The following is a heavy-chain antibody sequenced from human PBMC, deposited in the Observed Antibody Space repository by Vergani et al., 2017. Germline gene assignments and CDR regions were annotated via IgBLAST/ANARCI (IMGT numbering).Heavy chain of an antibody. CDR3: APVYFRRMTCARSDYFYHIDV. CDR2: IYPGNSET. CDR1: GYSFSRNW. Sequence: EVQLEQSGAAVKKPGESLEISCKGSGYSFSRNWIAWVRERPGQGLEWMGMIYPGNSETRNNPSFRGQVTMSVDKSISTAYLQWSSLKASDSAMYYCAPVYFRRMTCARSDYFYHIDVWGTGTTVTLS. D-gene: IGHD2-21*02. J-gene: IGHJ6*03. V-gene: IGHV5-51*03.